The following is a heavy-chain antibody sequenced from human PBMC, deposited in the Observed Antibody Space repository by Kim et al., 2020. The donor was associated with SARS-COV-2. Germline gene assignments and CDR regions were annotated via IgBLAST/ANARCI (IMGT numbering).Heavy chain of an antibody. V-gene: IGHV4-34*01. CDR2: INHSGST. CDR3: ARGLGIFDY. CDR1: GGSFSGYY. J-gene: IGHJ4*02. Sequence: SETLSLTCAVYGGSFSGYYWSWIRQPPGKGLEWIGEINHSGSTNYNPSLKSRVTISVDTSKNQFSLKLSSVTAADTAVYYCARGLGIFDYWGQGTLVTVSS.